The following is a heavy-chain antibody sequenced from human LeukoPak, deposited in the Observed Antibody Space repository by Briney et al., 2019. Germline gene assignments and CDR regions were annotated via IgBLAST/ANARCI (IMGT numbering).Heavy chain of an antibody. CDR2: INSDGSST. Sequence: PGGSLRLSCAASGFTFSSYWMHWVRQAPGKGLVWVSRINSDGSSTSYADSVKGRFTISRDNAKNTLYLQMNGLRVEDSALYYCAKRRFLESTPYYFDYWGQGTLVTVSS. CDR1: GFTFSSYW. D-gene: IGHD3-3*01. J-gene: IGHJ4*02. CDR3: AKRRFLESTPYYFDY. V-gene: IGHV3-74*01.